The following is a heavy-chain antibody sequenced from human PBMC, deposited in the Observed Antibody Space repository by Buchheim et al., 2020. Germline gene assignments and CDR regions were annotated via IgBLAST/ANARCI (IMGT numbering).Heavy chain of an antibody. J-gene: IGHJ6*02. CDR1: GFTFSSYA. CDR2: ISYDGSNK. V-gene: IGHV3-30-3*01. Sequence: QVQLVESGGGVVQPGRSLRLSCAASGFTFSSYAMHWVRQAPGKGLEWVAVISYDGSNKYYADSVKGRFTISRDNSKNTLYLQMNSLRAEDTAVYYCARDLGAASVWRYYYYGMDVWGQETT. CDR3: ARDLGAASVWRYYYYGMDV. D-gene: IGHD6-13*01.